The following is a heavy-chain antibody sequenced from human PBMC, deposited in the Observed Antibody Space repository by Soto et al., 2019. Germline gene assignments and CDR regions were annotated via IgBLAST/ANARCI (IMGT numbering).Heavy chain of an antibody. CDR2: IYYSGST. V-gene: IGHV4-59*01. D-gene: IGHD3-3*02. CDR3: ARLSSVFGVVITRYMDV. CDR1: GGSRSRWS. J-gene: IGHJ6*03. Sequence: PSETLSVACSVAGGSRSRWSSSWFRQPPGKGLEWIGYIYYSGSTNYNPSLKSRVTISVDTSKNQFSLKLSSVTAADTAVYYCARLSSVFGVVITRYMDVWGKGTTVTVSS.